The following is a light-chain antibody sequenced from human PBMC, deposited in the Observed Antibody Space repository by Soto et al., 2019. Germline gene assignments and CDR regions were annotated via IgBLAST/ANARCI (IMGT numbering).Light chain of an antibody. Sequence: EIEMTQSPATLSLAPGERVTLSCRASESVSTNLAWYQQKAGQAPRLLIYGASTRATGIPARFSGSGSGTEFTLTISGLQSEYFAVYYCQQYRIWRTFGQGTKVEIK. CDR1: ESVSTN. V-gene: IGKV3-15*01. J-gene: IGKJ1*01. CDR2: GAS. CDR3: QQYRIWRT.